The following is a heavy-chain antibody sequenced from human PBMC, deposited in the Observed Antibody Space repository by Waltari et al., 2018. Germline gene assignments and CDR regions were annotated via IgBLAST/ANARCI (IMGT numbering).Heavy chain of an antibody. D-gene: IGHD6-19*01. J-gene: IGHJ4*02. V-gene: IGHV4-34*02. Sequence: QVQLQQWGAGLLKPSETLSLTCAVAGGSFSGYYLTWFRQPPDKGLEWVGEINHSSGSTNYNPSLKSRLTILIDTSKNQFSLKLSSVIAADTAVYYCAIGYSGGWYGVWGQGTLVTVSS. CDR2: INHSSGST. CDR3: AIGYSGGWYGV. CDR1: GGSFSGYY.